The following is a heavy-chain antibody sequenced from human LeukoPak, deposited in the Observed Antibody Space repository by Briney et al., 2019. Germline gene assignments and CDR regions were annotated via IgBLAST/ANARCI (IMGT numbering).Heavy chain of an antibody. V-gene: IGHV1-2*02. CDR3: ARGAPRYDFWSGYYTEVDY. CDR2: INPNSGGT. D-gene: IGHD3-3*01. Sequence: ASVKVSCKASGYTFTGYYMHWVRQAPGQGLEWMGWINPNSGGTNYAQKFQGRATMTRDTSISTAYMELSRLRSDDTAVYYCARGAPRYDFWSGYYTEVDYWGQGTLVTVSS. J-gene: IGHJ4*02. CDR1: GYTFTGYY.